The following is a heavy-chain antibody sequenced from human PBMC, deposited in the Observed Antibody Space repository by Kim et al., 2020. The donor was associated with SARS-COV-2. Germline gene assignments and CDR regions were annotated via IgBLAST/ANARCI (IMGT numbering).Heavy chain of an antibody. J-gene: IGHJ5*02. V-gene: IGHV3-23*01. CDR1: GFTFTTTD. CDR2: IIVGSGAIS. Sequence: GGSLRLSCATSGFTFTTTDMTWVRQAPGQGLQWVSTIIVGSGAISYYADSVKGRFTISRDNSKDTLYLHMSSLRVEDPAVYYCAKNSGIYTWGQGTLVT. D-gene: IGHD5-12*01. CDR3: AKNSGIYT.